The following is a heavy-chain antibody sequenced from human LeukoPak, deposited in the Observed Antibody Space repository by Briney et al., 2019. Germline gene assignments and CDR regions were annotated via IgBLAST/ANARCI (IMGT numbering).Heavy chain of an antibody. CDR2: INHSGST. D-gene: IGHD2-2*02. V-gene: IGHV4-34*01. J-gene: IGHJ6*04. CDR3: GAVAAIRSYYGMDV. CDR1: GGSFSGYY. Sequence: SETLSLTCAVYGGSFSGYYWSWIRQPPGKGPEWIGKINHSGSTNYNPSLKSRVTISVDTSKNQFSLKLSSVTAADTAIYYCGAVAAIRSYYGMDVWGKGTTVTVSS.